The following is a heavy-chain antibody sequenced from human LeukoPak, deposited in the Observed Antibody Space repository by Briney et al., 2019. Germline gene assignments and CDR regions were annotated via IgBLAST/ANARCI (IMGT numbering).Heavy chain of an antibody. CDR2: INHSGST. CDR3: ARRITMIVVARTGFFDY. J-gene: IGHJ4*02. CDR1: GGSFSGYY. D-gene: IGHD3-22*01. V-gene: IGHV4-34*01. Sequence: PSETLSLTCAVYGGSFSGYYWSWIRQPPGKGLEWIGEINHSGSTNYNPSLKSRVTISVDTSKNQFSPKLSSVTAADTAVYYCARRITMIVVARTGFFDYWGQGTLVTVSS.